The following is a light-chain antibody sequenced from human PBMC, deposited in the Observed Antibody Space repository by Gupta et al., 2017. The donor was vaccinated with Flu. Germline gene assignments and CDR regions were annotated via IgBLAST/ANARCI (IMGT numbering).Light chain of an antibody. CDR3: QQYGSAPRT. CDR1: QSVSSSY. J-gene: IGKJ1*01. V-gene: IGKV3-20*01. CDR2: GAS. Sequence: IVLTQSPDTLSLSPGERATLSCRASQSVSSSYLAWYQQKPGQAPRLLIYGASSRATGIPDRFSGSGSGTDFTLTISRLEPEDVAVYYWQQYGSAPRTFGQGTKVEIK.